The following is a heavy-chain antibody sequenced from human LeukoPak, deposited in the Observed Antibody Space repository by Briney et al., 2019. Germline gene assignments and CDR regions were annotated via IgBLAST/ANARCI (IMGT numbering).Heavy chain of an antibody. J-gene: IGHJ6*02. CDR1: GGSISSGTHY. V-gene: IGHV4-31*11. CDR2: IYNTGSA. CDR3: ASTHCASPSCYSYYYSGLDV. Sequence: PSETLSLTCAVSGGSISSGTHYWNWIRQHPGQGLEWIGHIYNTGSAYYNPSLMSRVSISIDTPENQFSLKLSSVTAADTAVYYCASTHCASPSCYSYYYSGLDVWGQGTTVIVSS. D-gene: IGHD2-2*01.